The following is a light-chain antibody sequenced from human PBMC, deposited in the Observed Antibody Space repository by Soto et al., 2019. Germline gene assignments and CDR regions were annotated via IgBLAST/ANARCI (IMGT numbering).Light chain of an antibody. CDR2: DAS. Sequence: IQMTQSSSTLSAYVGDTVSSTFRARQNIRNWLAWYQQKPGKAPNPLIYDASSLKSGVPARFSGSGSGTEFTLTISSLQPDDFATYYCQQYNTYSTFGQGTRLEV. CDR3: QQYNTYST. CDR1: QNIRNW. J-gene: IGKJ5*01. V-gene: IGKV1-5*01.